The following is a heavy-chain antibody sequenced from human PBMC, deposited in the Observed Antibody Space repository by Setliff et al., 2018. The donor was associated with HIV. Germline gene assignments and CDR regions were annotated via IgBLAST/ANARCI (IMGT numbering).Heavy chain of an antibody. CDR1: GYTFTSYG. V-gene: IGHV1-18*01. Sequence: PGASVKVSCKASGYTFTSYGISWVRQAPGQGLEWMGWISAYNGNTNYAQKLQGRVTMTTDTSTSTAYMELRSLRSDDTAVYYCARDAPLPHYYDSSGYYFIDLYYFDYWGQGTLVTVSS. D-gene: IGHD3-22*01. CDR3: ARDAPLPHYYDSSGYYFIDLYYFDY. CDR2: ISAYNGNT. J-gene: IGHJ4*02.